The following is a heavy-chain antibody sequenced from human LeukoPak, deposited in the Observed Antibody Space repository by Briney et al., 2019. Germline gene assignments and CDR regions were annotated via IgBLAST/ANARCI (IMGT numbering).Heavy chain of an antibody. CDR1: GGTLSDLV. Sequence: GASVKVSCKASGGTLSDLVISWMRQAPGHGLECMGGIIPLKGTSKLTQKLQDRATISADESTNTVYMEVRSLRSEDTALYYCSTYYVLTGFDCWGQGTLVIVSS. J-gene: IGHJ4*02. CDR2: IIPLKGTS. V-gene: IGHV1-69*13. CDR3: STYYVLTGFDC. D-gene: IGHD3-9*01.